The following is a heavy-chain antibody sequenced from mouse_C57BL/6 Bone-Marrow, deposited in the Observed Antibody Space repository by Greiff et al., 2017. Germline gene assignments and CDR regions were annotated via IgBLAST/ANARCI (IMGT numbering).Heavy chain of an antibody. CDR3: ARPQGLVYAIDY. Sequence: VQLKESGPELVKPGASVKISCKASGYSFTDYNMNWVKQSNGKSLEWIGVINPNYGTTSYNQKFKGKATLTVDHSSSTAYMQLTRLTSEFSAVYDSARPQGLVYAIDYGGQGTSVPVSS. D-gene: IGHD3-1*01. J-gene: IGHJ4*01. CDR1: GYSFTDYN. V-gene: IGHV1-39*01. CDR2: INPNYGTT.